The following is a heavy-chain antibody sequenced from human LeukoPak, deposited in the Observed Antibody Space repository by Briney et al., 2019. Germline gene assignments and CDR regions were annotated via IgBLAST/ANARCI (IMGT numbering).Heavy chain of an antibody. CDR1: GFTFNNYA. V-gene: IGHV3-21*01. D-gene: IGHD3-22*01. J-gene: IGHJ4*02. CDR2: ISSSSSYI. Sequence: GGSLRLSCAAAGFTFNNYAMNWVRQAPGKGLEWVSSISSSSSYIYYADSVKGRFTISRDNAKNSLYLQMNSLRAEDTAVYYCARETYYYDSSDYWGQGTLVTVSS. CDR3: ARETYYYDSSDY.